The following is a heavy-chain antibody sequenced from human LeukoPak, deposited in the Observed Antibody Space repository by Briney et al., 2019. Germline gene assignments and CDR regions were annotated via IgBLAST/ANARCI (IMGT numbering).Heavy chain of an antibody. Sequence: SETLSLTCTVSGGSISSSSYYWSWIRQPAGKGLEWIGRIYTSGSTNYNPSLKSQVTMSVDTSKNQFSLKLSSVTAADTAVYYCARSYQLLSENWFDPWGQGTLVTVSS. V-gene: IGHV4-61*02. J-gene: IGHJ5*02. D-gene: IGHD2-2*01. CDR1: GGSISSSSYY. CDR3: ARSYQLLSENWFDP. CDR2: IYTSGST.